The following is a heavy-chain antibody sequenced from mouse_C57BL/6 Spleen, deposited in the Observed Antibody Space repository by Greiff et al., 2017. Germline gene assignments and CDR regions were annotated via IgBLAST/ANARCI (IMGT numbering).Heavy chain of an antibody. CDR3: ARDRATPPQLRYFDV. J-gene: IGHJ1*03. Sequence: EVKVEESEGGLVQPGSSMKLSCTASGFTFSDYYMAWVRQVPEKGLEWVANINYDGSSTYYLDSLKSRFIISRDNAKNILYLQMSSLKSEDTATYYCARDRATPPQLRYFDVWGTGTTVTVSS. V-gene: IGHV5-16*01. D-gene: IGHD3-1*01. CDR1: GFTFSDYY. CDR2: INYDGSST.